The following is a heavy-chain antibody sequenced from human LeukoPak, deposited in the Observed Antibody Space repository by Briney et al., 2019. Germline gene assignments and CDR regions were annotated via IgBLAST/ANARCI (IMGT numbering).Heavy chain of an antibody. CDR2: VSSSGTTM. CDR3: ARRYCSSASCLFDY. D-gene: IGHD2-2*01. CDR1: GFTFNTYE. Sequence: GGSLRLSCAASGFTFNTYEMSWVRQAPGKGLEWVSCVSSSGTTMYHADSVKGRFTISRDNAKNSLYLQMNSLRAEDTAVYYCARRYCSSASCLFDYWGQGTLSPSPQ. J-gene: IGHJ4*02. V-gene: IGHV3-48*03.